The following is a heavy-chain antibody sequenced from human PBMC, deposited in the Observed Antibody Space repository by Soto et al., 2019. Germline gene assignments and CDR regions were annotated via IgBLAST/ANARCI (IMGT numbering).Heavy chain of an antibody. CDR3: ARERLQYTGYGAFDI. Sequence: PSQTLSLTCDISGDSVSSNSAAWDWIRQSPSRGLEWLGRTYYRSKWYNNYAVSVKSRITINPDTSKNQFSLQLNSVTPEDTAVHYCARERLQYTGYGAFDIWGQGTLVTVSS. CDR2: TYYRSKWYN. V-gene: IGHV6-1*01. D-gene: IGHD5-12*01. CDR1: GDSVSSNSAA. J-gene: IGHJ3*02.